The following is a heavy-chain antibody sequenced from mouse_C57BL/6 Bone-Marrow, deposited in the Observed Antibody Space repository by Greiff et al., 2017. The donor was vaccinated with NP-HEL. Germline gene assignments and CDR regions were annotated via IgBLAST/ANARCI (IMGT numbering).Heavy chain of an antibody. Sequence: EVKLVESGGGLVQPGGSLSLSCAASGFTFTDYYMSWVRQPPGKALEWLGFIRNKANGYTTAYSASVKGRFTISRDNSQSILYLQMNALRAEDSATYYCARYTGGLHWYFDVWGTGTTVTVSS. CDR1: GFTFTDYY. CDR2: IRNKANGYTT. V-gene: IGHV7-3*01. J-gene: IGHJ1*03. CDR3: ARYTGGLHWYFDV.